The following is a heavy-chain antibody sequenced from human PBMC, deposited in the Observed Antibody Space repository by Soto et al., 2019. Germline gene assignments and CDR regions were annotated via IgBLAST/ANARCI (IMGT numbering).Heavy chain of an antibody. CDR1: EFNVMSYW. V-gene: IGHV3-7*01. D-gene: IGHD5-12*01. CDR3: ARYSGFDYVN. Sequence: GGSLRLSCAVSEFNVMSYWMSWVRQAPGKGLEWVASIKEDGSEIYYLQSVRGRFTISRDSAGNALHLAMNYLSAEDTGVYFCARYSGFDYVNWGQGAMLTV. J-gene: IGHJ4*02. CDR2: IKEDGSEI.